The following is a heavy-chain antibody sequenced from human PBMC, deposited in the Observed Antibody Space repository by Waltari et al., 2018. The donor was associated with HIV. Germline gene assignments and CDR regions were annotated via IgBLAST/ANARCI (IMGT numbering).Heavy chain of an antibody. D-gene: IGHD3-22*01. Sequence: EVQLVESGGGLVQPGGSLRLSCAASGFTFSNYWIHWVRQVPGKGLVWVSHINSDGSSTSYADSVKGRFTISRDNAKNTLYLQINSLRAEDTAVYYCARDHVSGYYSPWDYWGQGTLVTVSS. CDR1: GFTFSNYW. V-gene: IGHV3-74*01. J-gene: IGHJ4*02. CDR3: ARDHVSGYYSPWDY. CDR2: INSDGSST.